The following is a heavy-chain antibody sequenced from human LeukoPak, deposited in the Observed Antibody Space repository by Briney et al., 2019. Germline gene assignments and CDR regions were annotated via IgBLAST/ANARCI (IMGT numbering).Heavy chain of an antibody. J-gene: IGHJ4*02. Sequence: PGRSLRLSCAASGFIFSSYAMHWVRQAPGKGLEWVAVISYDGSNKYYADSVKGRFTISRDNSKNTLYLQMNSLRAEDTAVYYCARGPGSYVFDYWGQGTLVTVSS. V-gene: IGHV3-30*04. CDR1: GFIFSSYA. CDR3: ARGPGSYVFDY. CDR2: ISYDGSNK. D-gene: IGHD3-10*01.